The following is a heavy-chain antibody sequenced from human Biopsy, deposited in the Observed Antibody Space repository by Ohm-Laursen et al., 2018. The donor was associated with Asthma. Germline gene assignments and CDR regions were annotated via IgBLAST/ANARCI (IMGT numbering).Heavy chain of an antibody. CDR3: ARGDSSNWSHYYFDY. CDR1: GFAVSRDY. Sequence: GSLRLSCAAPGFAVSRDYMFWVRQAPGKGLEWVSVIYSGGTSHTADPVRGRFTISRDYSKNTLYLQMHSLRAEDTAVYYCARGDSSNWSHYYFDYWGQGTLVTVSS. D-gene: IGHD3-22*01. J-gene: IGHJ4*02. CDR2: IYSGGTS. V-gene: IGHV3-53*01.